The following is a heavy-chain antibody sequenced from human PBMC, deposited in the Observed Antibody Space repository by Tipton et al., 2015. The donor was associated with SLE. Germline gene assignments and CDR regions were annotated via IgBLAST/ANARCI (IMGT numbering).Heavy chain of an antibody. CDR3: ATLSGRDM. J-gene: IGHJ3*01. D-gene: IGHD6-19*01. CDR1: GFRFSTFG. Sequence: SLRLSCAASGFRFSTFGMHWVRQAPGKGLEWVAFIRNDGNVKNYADSVRGRFTLSRDNFRKTLVLQMNSLGPEDTAVYYCATLSGRDMWGQGTMVTVPS. CDR2: IRNDGNVK. V-gene: IGHV3-30*02.